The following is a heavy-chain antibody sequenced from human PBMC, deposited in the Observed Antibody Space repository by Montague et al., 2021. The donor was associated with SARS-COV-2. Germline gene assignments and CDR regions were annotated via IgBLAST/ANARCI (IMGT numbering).Heavy chain of an antibody. CDR3: ARGSGWLSRLSCYFDY. Sequence: SETLSLTCTVYGGSFSGYYWSWIRQPPGKGLEWIGEINHSGSTNYNPSLKSRVTISVDTSKNQFSLKLSSVTAADTAVYYCARGSGWLSRLSCYFDYWDQGTLVTVSS. J-gene: IGHJ4*02. V-gene: IGHV4-34*01. D-gene: IGHD3-22*01. CDR1: GGSFSGYY. CDR2: INHSGST.